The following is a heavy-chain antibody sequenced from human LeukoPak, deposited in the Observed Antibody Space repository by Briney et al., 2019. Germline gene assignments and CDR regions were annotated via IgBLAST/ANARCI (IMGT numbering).Heavy chain of an antibody. V-gene: IGHV4-59*08. Sequence: SETLSLTCTVSGGSISSYYWSWIRQPPGKGLEWIGYIYYSGSTNYNPSLKSRVTISVDTSKNQFSLKLSSVTAADTAVYYCARHSPVRYYYGMDVWGQGTTVTVSS. D-gene: IGHD4-17*01. CDR2: IYYSGST. J-gene: IGHJ6*02. CDR1: GGSISSYY. CDR3: ARHSPVRYYYGMDV.